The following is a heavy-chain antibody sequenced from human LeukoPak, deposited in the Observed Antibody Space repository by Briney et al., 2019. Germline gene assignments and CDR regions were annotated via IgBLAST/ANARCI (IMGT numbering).Heavy chain of an antibody. CDR3: ARDPLNGAMNYYYYYYMDV. CDR2: INPNSGGT. CDR1: GYTFTGYY. D-gene: IGHD2-8*01. V-gene: IGHV1-2*02. Sequence: ASVKVSCKASGYTFTGYYMHWVRQAPGQGLEWMGWINPNSGGTNYAQKFQGRVTMTRDTSISTAYMELSRLRSDDTAVYYCARDPLNGAMNYYYYYYMDVWGKGTTVTVSS. J-gene: IGHJ6*03.